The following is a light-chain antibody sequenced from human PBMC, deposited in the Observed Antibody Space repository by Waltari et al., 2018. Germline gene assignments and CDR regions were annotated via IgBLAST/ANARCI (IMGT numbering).Light chain of an antibody. V-gene: IGKV3-20*01. J-gene: IGKJ5*01. Sequence: EIQLTQSPVTLSLSPGDRATVSCRATETIASDYLAWYQQKAGQAPRLLIYGTSYWATDIPDRFSGSGSGTEFSLVIRRLEPEDFAVYYCQQSHALPITFGQGTRLEIK. CDR2: GTS. CDR3: QQSHALPIT. CDR1: ETIASDY.